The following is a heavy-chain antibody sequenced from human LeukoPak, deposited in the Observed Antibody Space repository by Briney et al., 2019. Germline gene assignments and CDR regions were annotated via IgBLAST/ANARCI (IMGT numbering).Heavy chain of an antibody. CDR3: ARYSSSWYLYDY. V-gene: IGHV1-18*01. CDR1: VYSFTTYG. D-gene: IGHD6-13*01. J-gene: IGHJ4*02. CDR2: IIAYNGNT. Sequence: ASVNVSCKASVYSFTTYGFSWMRQAPGQGLEWMGIIAYNGNTYYAENLQGRVTMTTDSSTNTAYMELRNLRSDDTAVYYCARYSSSWYLYDYWGQGTLVTVSS.